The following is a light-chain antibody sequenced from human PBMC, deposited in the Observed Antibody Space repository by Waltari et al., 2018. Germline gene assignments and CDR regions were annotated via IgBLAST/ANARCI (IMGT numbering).Light chain of an antibody. CDR2: GAS. CDR3: QQYNNWPPLT. CDR1: QSVSSN. V-gene: IGKV3D-15*01. J-gene: IGKJ4*01. Sequence: EIVMTQSPATLSVSPGERATLSCRASQSVSSNLAWYQQKTGQAPRILIYGASTRATGIPARLSGSGSGTEFTLTISSLQSEDFAVYYCQQYNNWPPLTFGGGTKVEIK.